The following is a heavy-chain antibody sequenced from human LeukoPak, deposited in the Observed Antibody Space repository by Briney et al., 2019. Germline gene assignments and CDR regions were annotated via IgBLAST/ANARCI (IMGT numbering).Heavy chain of an antibody. D-gene: IGHD3-22*01. J-gene: IGHJ4*02. CDR2: ISHDGTNK. V-gene: IGHV3-30-3*01. Sequence: GGSLRLSCAASGFTFTTYAMYWVHQAPGKGLEWVALISHDGTNKYYADSVKGRFTLSRDTSKNTLFLQMNSLRVEDTAVYYCARVVVIRGFDYWGQGTLVTVSS. CDR1: GFTFTTYA. CDR3: ARVVVIRGFDY.